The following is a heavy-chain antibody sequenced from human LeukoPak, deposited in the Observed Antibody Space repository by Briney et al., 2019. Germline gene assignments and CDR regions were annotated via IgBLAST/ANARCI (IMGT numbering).Heavy chain of an antibody. D-gene: IGHD3-10*01. CDR1: GFTFSNAW. CDR3: TTAWKYYFGSGSYRRNDY. CDR2: NKSKTDGGTT. J-gene: IGHJ4*02. Sequence: GGSLRLSCAASGFTFSNAWMSWVRQAPGKGLEWVGRNKSKTDGGTTDYAAAVKGRVTISRDDSKNTLYLQMNSLKTEDTAVYYCTTAWKYYFGSGSYRRNDYWGQGTLVTVSS. V-gene: IGHV3-15*01.